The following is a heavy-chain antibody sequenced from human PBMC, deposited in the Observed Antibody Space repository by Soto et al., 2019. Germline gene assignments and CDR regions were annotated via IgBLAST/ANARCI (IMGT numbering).Heavy chain of an antibody. D-gene: IGHD3-22*01. CDR2: ISAYNGNT. J-gene: IGHJ3*02. V-gene: IGHV1-18*04. CDR1: GYTFTSYG. CDR3: ARDRAPYYDSSGHPYGAFDI. Sequence: ASVKVSCKASGYTFTSYGISWVRQAPGQGLEWIGWISAYNGNTNYAQKLQGRVTMTTDTSTSTAYMELRSLRSDDTAVYYCARDRAPYYDSSGHPYGAFDIWGQGTMVTVSS.